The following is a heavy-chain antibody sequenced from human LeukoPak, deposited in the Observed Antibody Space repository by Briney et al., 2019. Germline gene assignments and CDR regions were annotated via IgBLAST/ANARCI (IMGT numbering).Heavy chain of an antibody. D-gene: IGHD3-22*01. CDR2: INPNSGGT. Sequence: ASVKVPCKASGYTFTSYGISWVRQAPGQGLEWMGWINPNSGGTNYAQKFQGRVTMTRDTSISTAYMELSRLGSDDTAVYYCARTVTYDSSGYDAFDIWGQGTMVTVSS. CDR3: ARTVTYDSSGYDAFDI. CDR1: GYTFTSYG. J-gene: IGHJ3*02. V-gene: IGHV1-2*02.